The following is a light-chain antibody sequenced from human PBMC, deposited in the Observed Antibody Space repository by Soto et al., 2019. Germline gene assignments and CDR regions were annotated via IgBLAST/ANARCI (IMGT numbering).Light chain of an antibody. V-gene: IGKV1D-17*01. CDR3: LQQNSCPLT. CDR1: QGISNY. Sequence: NIPMTQSPSAMSASVGDRVTITCRARQGISNYLAWFQQKPGKVPKHLIYAASSLQSGVPSGFSGSGSGTEFTLTVSSLQPEDFATYYCLQQNSCPLTFGGGTKVEI. CDR2: AAS. J-gene: IGKJ4*01.